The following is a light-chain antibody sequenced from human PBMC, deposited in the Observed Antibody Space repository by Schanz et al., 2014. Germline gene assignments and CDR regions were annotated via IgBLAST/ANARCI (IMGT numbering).Light chain of an antibody. CDR3: QQRDSWPSRRVT. Sequence: EIVLTQSPGTLSVSPGERATLSCRASQSVGSLLAWYQQKPGQRPSLLIYGASTRATGVPARFSGSGSGTEFTLTISSLEPEDFAVYYCQQRDSWPSRRVTFGGGTKVEIK. CDR1: QSVGSL. CDR2: GAS. J-gene: IGKJ4*01. V-gene: IGKV3-11*01.